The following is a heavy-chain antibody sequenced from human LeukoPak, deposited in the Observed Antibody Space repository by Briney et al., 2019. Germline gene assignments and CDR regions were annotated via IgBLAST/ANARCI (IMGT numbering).Heavy chain of an antibody. V-gene: IGHV7-4-1*02. CDR3: ARDPDYYDTFDLGFDP. J-gene: IGHJ5*02. D-gene: IGHD3-22*01. CDR2: INTNTGNP. CDR1: GYTFTSYA. Sequence: ASVKVSCKASGYTFTSYAMNWVRQAPGQGLGRMGWINTNTGNPTYAQGFTGRFVFSLDTSVSTAYLQISSLKAEDTAVYYCARDPDYYDTFDLGFDPWGQGTLVTVSS.